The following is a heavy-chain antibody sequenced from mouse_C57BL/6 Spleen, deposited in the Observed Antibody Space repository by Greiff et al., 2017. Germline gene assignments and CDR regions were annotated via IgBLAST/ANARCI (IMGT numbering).Heavy chain of an antibody. CDR3: ARESDSNYTSGGMDD. Sequence: VQLQQSGAELVMPGASVKLSCKASGYTFTSYWMHWVKQRPGQGLEWIGEIDPSDSYTNYNQKFKGKSTLTVDKSSSTAYMQLSSLTSEDSAVYYCARESDSNYTSGGMDDWGKGTSVTVSS. V-gene: IGHV1-69*01. CDR2: IDPSDSYT. D-gene: IGHD2-5*01. J-gene: IGHJ4*01. CDR1: GYTFTSYW.